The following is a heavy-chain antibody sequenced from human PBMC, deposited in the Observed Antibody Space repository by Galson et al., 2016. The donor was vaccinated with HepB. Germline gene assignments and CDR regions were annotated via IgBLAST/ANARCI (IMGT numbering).Heavy chain of an antibody. Sequence: SETLSLTCSFYGGSFGGYHWTWIRQPPGKGLEWIGEINHSGSTNYNPSLESRLTVSVDTSKNQFSLKLTSVTAADTAVYYCAGRYCSGGRCDFWEQLNWFDSWGQGTLVTVSS. V-gene: IGHV4-34*01. CDR1: GGSFGGYH. D-gene: IGHD2-15*01. CDR2: INHSGST. J-gene: IGHJ5*01. CDR3: AGRYCSGGRCDFWEQLNWFDS.